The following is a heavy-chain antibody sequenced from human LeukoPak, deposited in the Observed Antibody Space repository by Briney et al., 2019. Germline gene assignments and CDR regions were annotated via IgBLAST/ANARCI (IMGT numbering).Heavy chain of an antibody. Sequence: KSSETLSLTCTVSGGSISSGGYSWSWIRQHPGKGLEWIGYIYYSGSTYYNPSLKSRVTISVDTSKNQFSLKLSSVTAADTAVYYCARVRLDYGDYGYWYFDLWGRGTLVTVSS. CDR1: GGSISSGGYS. J-gene: IGHJ2*01. D-gene: IGHD4-17*01. CDR2: IYYSGST. V-gene: IGHV4-31*03. CDR3: ARVRLDYGDYGYWYFDL.